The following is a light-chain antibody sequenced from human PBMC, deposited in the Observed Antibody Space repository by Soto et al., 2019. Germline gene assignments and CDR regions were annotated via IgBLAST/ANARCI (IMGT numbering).Light chain of an antibody. Sequence: IVLPQSPGTLSLSPGERATLSCMASQSVSSSYLAWYQQKSGQAPRLLIYGASSRATGIPDRFSGSGSGTDFTLTISRLEPEDFAVYYCQQYNNLPRITFGQGTRLEIK. CDR3: QQYNNLPRIT. J-gene: IGKJ5*01. CDR1: QSVSSSY. CDR2: GAS. V-gene: IGKV3-20*01.